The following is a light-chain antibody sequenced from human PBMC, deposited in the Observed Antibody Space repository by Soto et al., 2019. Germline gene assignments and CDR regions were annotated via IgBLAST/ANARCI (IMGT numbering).Light chain of an antibody. V-gene: IGKV1-5*03. Sequence: DIQVTQSPSTLSASVGDRVTITCRTSQSIDDWLAWYQQKPGKAPNLLIYNASSLKSGVPSRFSGSGSGTEFTLTISSLQPDDFATYYCQQYNYYSYTFGQGTTLEI. CDR1: QSIDDW. CDR2: NAS. CDR3: QQYNYYSYT. J-gene: IGKJ2*01.